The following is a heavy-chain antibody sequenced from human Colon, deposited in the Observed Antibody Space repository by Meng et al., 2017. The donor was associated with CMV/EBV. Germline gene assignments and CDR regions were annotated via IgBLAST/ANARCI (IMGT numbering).Heavy chain of an antibody. J-gene: IGHJ4*02. CDR1: GGSISGSSYY. CDR3: ARQGGASPTTGVF. Sequence: VSGGSISGSSYYWGWVRQPPGQGFEWIGSLYYTGSTYYNTSLGSQVTMSVDTSRNQFSLKLSSVTAADTAVYYCARQGGASPTTGVFWGQGILVTVSS. CDR2: LYYTGST. V-gene: IGHV4-39*01. D-gene: IGHD1-26*01.